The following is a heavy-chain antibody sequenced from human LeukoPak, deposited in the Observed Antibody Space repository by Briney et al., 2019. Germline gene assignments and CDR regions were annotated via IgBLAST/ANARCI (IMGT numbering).Heavy chain of an antibody. Sequence: SETLSLTCTVSGGSISSSSYYWDWIRQPPGKGLEWIGNFYDSGSTYYNPSLKSRVTISGDTSKNQFSLKLNSVTAADTAVYYCARDHCSGGSCYFPLDYWGQGTLVTVSS. V-gene: IGHV4-39*02. CDR2: FYDSGST. CDR3: ARDHCSGGSCYFPLDY. CDR1: GGSISSSSYY. J-gene: IGHJ4*02. D-gene: IGHD2-15*01.